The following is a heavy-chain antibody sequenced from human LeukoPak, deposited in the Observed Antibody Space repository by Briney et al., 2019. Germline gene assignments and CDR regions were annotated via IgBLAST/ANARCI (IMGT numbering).Heavy chain of an antibody. Sequence: GGSLRLSCAVSGFTFRSYVMSWVRQAPGKGLEWVSSVSGTGGSTYYTDSVKGRFTISRDNSKNTLYLQMNSLRAEDTAVYYCAKDSLPTIVVVPAAIDYWGQGTLVTVSS. CDR2: VSGTGGST. J-gene: IGHJ4*02. V-gene: IGHV3-23*01. CDR1: GFTFRSYV. CDR3: AKDSLPTIVVVPAAIDY. D-gene: IGHD2-2*01.